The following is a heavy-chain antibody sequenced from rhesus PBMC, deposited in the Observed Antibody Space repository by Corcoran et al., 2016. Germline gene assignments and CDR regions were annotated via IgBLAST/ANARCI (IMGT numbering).Heavy chain of an antibody. Sequence: QVQLQESGPAVVKPSETLSLTCAVSGCSISSSNWWSWIRQSPGKGLEWIGGIYGSGGSTEYNPPPKSRFSSSIDTSKNQFSMKLSSVTAADTAVYYCAIHKRFGLGDAFDFWGQGLRVTVS. D-gene: IGHD3-3*01. CDR2: IYGSGGST. J-gene: IGHJ3*01. V-gene: IGHV4-93*02. CDR3: AIHKRFGLGDAFDF. CDR1: GCSISSSNW.